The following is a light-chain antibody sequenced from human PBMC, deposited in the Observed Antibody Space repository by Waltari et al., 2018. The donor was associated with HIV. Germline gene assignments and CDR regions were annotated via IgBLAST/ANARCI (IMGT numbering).Light chain of an antibody. CDR2: AAS. CDR1: QDITTS. CDR3: QQASSFPLR. J-gene: IGKJ4*01. Sequence: IQMTQSPSSLSAFVGDTVIISCRASQDITTSLAWYQVKPGGPPRLLIFAASGLHGGVPPRVSGSGSGTVFDLTISNLQPEDSATYYCQQASSFPLRFGGGTKVEI. V-gene: IGKV1-12*01.